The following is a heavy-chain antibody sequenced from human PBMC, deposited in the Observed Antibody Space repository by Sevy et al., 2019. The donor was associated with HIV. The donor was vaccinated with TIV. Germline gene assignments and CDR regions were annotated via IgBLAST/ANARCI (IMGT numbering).Heavy chain of an antibody. J-gene: IGHJ6*02. CDR1: GGSINSGDNY. CDR3: ARDLGVRRFRDYYYYGMDV. D-gene: IGHD3-10*02. V-gene: IGHV4-31*03. Sequence: SETLSLTCTVSGGSINSGDNYWSWIRQHPGKGLECIGYIYYSGSTYYNPSLKSRITISVDTSKNQFSLMLISVTAADTAVYYCARDLGVRRFRDYYYYGMDVWAQGTTVTVSS. CDR2: IYYSGST.